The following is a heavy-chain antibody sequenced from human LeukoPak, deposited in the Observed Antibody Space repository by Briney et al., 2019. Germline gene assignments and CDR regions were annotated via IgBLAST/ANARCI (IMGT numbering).Heavy chain of an antibody. Sequence: ASVKVSCKASGYTFTSYDINWVRQAPGQGLEWMGWINPNSGGTNYAQKFQGRVTMTRDTSISTAYMELSRLRSDDTAVYYCARDLPGAYDFWSGYSPFDYWGQGTLVTVSS. CDR1: GYTFTSYD. CDR3: ARDLPGAYDFWSGYSPFDY. CDR2: INPNSGGT. V-gene: IGHV1-2*02. J-gene: IGHJ4*02. D-gene: IGHD3-3*01.